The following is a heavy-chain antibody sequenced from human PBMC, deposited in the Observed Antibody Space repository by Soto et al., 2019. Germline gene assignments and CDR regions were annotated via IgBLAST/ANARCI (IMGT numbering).Heavy chain of an antibody. CDR2: ISYDGSNK. CDR1: GFTFSSYA. D-gene: IGHD3-22*01. CDR3: AIGTYPMIVVVDLDY. Sequence: GWSLRLSCSASGFTFSSYAMHWVRQAPGKGLEWVAVISYDGSNKYYADSVKGRFTISRDNSKNTLYLQMNSLRAEDTAVYYCAIGTYPMIVVVDLDYWGQGTLVTVSS. V-gene: IGHV3-30-3*01. J-gene: IGHJ4*02.